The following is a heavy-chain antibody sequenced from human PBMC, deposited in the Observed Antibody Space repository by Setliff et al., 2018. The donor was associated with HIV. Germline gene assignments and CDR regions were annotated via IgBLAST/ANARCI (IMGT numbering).Heavy chain of an antibody. J-gene: IGHJ4*02. CDR1: GGSVTSYY. CDR2: ISISGDT. CDR3: ARDPTTGVDY. D-gene: IGHD4-4*01. V-gene: IGHV4-4*07. Sequence: SETLSLTCTVSGGSVTSYYWSWIRQPAGKRLEWIGRISISGDTNYNPSLKNRATMSLDTSKNQFSLKLNSVTAADTAMYYCARDPTTGVDYWGQGTLVTVSS.